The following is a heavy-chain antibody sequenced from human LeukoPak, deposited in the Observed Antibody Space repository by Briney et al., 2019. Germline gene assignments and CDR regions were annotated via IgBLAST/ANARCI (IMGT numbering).Heavy chain of an antibody. CDR2: IWYDGSNK. CDR3: ARWDYDILTGYSAGGMDV. V-gene: IGHV3-33*01. Sequence: GRSLRLSCAASGFTFSSYGMHWVRQAPGKGLEWVAVIWYDGSNKYYADSVKGRFTISRDNSKNTLYLQMNSLRAEDTAVYYCARWDYDILTGYSAGGMDVWGQGTTVTVSS. CDR1: GFTFSSYG. D-gene: IGHD3-9*01. J-gene: IGHJ6*02.